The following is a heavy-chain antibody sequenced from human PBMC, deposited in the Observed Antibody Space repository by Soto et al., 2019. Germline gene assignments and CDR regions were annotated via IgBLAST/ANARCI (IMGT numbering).Heavy chain of an antibody. CDR2: ISSSGGST. J-gene: IGHJ4*02. D-gene: IGHD5-12*01. CDR1: GFTFSSYA. CDR3: AKDLGGYSGYAFDY. V-gene: IGHV3-23*01. Sequence: EVQLLESGGGLVQPGGSLRLSCTASGFTFSSYAMSWVRQAPGKGLEWVSAISSSGGSTYYADSVKGRFTISRDNSKNTLYLQMNSLRAEDTAVYYCAKDLGGYSGYAFDYWGQGTLVTVSS.